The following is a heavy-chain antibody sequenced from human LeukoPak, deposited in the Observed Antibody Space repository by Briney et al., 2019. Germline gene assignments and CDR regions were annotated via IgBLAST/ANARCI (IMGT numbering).Heavy chain of an antibody. CDR3: ARSSGWYGNWFDP. Sequence: SETLSLTCTVSGGSISSYYWSWIRQPPGKGLGWIGSIYYSGSTNYNPSLKSRVHTSVDTSKNQFSLKLSSVTAADTAVYYCARSSGWYGNWFDPWGQGTLVTVSS. J-gene: IGHJ5*02. V-gene: IGHV4-59*12. CDR1: GGSISSYY. D-gene: IGHD6-19*01. CDR2: IYYSGST.